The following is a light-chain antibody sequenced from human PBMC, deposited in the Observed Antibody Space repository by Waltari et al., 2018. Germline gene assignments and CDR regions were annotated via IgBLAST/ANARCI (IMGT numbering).Light chain of an antibody. CDR1: QSISSN. J-gene: IGKJ1*01. V-gene: IGKV3-15*01. Sequence: IVMTQSPENLSVYPGERARTSCRARQSISSNLAWYQQKPGQAPRHLIYGPSTRATGIPAKFRGRYSMTEFTLTISSLQSEYFAFSYCQQYNDWPRTFGQGPPVSIK. CDR2: GPS. CDR3: QQYNDWPRT.